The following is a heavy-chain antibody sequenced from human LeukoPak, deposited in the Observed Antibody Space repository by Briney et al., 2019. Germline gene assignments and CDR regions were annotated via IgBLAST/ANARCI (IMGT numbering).Heavy chain of an antibody. CDR2: ISFDGSNK. CDR3: ARGGGGSMVRGVYFDY. CDR1: GFTFSSYA. V-gene: IGHV3-30-3*01. J-gene: IGHJ4*02. D-gene: IGHD3-10*01. Sequence: PGSSLRLSCALAGFTFSSYAMQWVRQAPGKGLEWVAVISFDGSNKSYVDAVKGRFTITRANSKNTLYLQMNSLRAGDTAAYHCARGGGGSMVRGVYFDYWGQGTLVTVSS.